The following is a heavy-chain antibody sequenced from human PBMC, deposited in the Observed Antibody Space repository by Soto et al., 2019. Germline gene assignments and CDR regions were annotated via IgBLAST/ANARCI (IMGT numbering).Heavy chain of an antibody. J-gene: IGHJ4*02. V-gene: IGHV3-48*01. CDR2: ISGSGTTI. D-gene: IGHD3-22*01. CDR3: ASFSRMADGYY. Sequence: GSLRLSCVASGHTFHSYAINWVRQAPGKGLEWVSYISGSGTTIYYADSVKGRFTISRDYAKSSLYLQMNSLRAEDTAMYYCASFSRMADGYYWGQGTLVTVSS. CDR1: GHTFHSYA.